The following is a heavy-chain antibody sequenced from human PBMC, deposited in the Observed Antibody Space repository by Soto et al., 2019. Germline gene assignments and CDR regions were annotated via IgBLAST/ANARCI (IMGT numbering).Heavy chain of an antibody. D-gene: IGHD3-16*01. CDR2: IYYSGST. J-gene: IGHJ4*02. Sequence: SETLSLTCTVSGGSIGSSSYYWGWIRQPPGKGLEWIGSIYYSGSTYYAESVRGRFTISRDNAKNSLYLQMNSLRAEDTAIYNWAREGGGVTGDYFDYGGQGPRVTVS. V-gene: IGHV4-39*07. CDR1: GGSIGSSSYY. CDR3: AREGGGVTGDYFDY.